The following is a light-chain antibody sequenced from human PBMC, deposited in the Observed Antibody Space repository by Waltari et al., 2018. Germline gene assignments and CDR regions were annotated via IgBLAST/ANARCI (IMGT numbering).Light chain of an antibody. CDR2: DAS. J-gene: IGKJ1*01. Sequence: EIMLTQSPGTLSLSPGERATLSCRASQSISRFLAWYQQIPGQAPRLLIYDASTRATGIPDSVRGSGCGTDVSLSISRLELEDIAVYYCQKYGSLPATFGQGTKVEIK. CDR1: QSISRF. V-gene: IGKV3-20*01. CDR3: QKYGSLPAT.